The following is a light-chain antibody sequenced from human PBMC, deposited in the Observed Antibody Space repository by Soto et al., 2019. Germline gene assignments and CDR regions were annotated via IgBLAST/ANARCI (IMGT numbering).Light chain of an antibody. CDR1: QSVLYSSNNKNY. J-gene: IGKJ1*01. CDR2: WAS. V-gene: IGKV4-1*01. Sequence: DIVMTQSPDSLAVSLGERATINCKSSQSVLYSSNNKNYLAWYQQKPGQPPKPLIYWASTRESGVPDRFSGSGSGTDLTLTISSLQAEDVAVYYCQQYYSTLRTFGQGTKVEIK. CDR3: QQYYSTLRT.